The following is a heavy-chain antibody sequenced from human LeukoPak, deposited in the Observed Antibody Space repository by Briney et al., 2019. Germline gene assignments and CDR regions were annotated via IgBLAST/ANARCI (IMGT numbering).Heavy chain of an antibody. CDR3: ARGPPTVTTYGSLFFY. D-gene: IGHD4-17*01. Sequence: SETLSLTCAVYGGSFSGYYWSWIRQPPGKGLEWIGEINHSGSTNYNPSLKSRVTISVDTSKNQFSLKLISVTAADTAVYYCARGPPTVTTYGSLFFYWGQGTLVTVSS. CDR2: INHSGST. V-gene: IGHV4-34*01. CDR1: GGSFSGYY. J-gene: IGHJ4*02.